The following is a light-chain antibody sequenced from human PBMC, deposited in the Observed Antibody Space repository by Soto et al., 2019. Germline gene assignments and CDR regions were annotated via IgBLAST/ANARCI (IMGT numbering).Light chain of an antibody. CDR2: DAS. Sequence: DIQLTQSPSTLSASVGDRVTLTCRASQSISSRSAWYQQKPGKAPKLLIYDASSLESGVPSRFSGSGSGTEFTLTISSLQPDDFATYYCQQYNSYSSFGQGTKVDIK. J-gene: IGKJ1*01. V-gene: IGKV1-5*01. CDR1: QSISSR. CDR3: QQYNSYSS.